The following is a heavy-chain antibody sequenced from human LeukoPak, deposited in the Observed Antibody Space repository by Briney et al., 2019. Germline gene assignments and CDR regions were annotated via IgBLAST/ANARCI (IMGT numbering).Heavy chain of an antibody. CDR3: ARDVIVVVPAAPGYYYMDV. Sequence: SETLSLTCTASGGSISSYYWSWIRQPAGKGLEWIGRIYTSGSTNYNPSLKSRVTMSVDTSKNQFSLKLSSVTAADTAVYYCARDVIVVVPAAPGYYYMDVWGKGTTVTVSS. D-gene: IGHD2-2*01. J-gene: IGHJ6*03. CDR1: GGSISSYY. CDR2: IYTSGST. V-gene: IGHV4-4*07.